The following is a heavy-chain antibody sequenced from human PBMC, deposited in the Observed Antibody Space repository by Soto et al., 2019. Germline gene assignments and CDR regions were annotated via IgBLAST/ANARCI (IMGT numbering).Heavy chain of an antibody. CDR2: INPNSGGT. CDR3: ARGLPPTYCTNGVCAPDY. Sequence: ASVKVSCKASGYTFTGYYMHWVRQAPGQGLEWMGWINPNSGGTNYAQKFQGWVTMTRDTSISTAYMELSRLRSDDTAVYYCARGLPPTYCTNGVCAPDYWGQGTLVTVSS. V-gene: IGHV1-2*04. CDR1: GYTFTGYY. D-gene: IGHD2-8*01. J-gene: IGHJ4*02.